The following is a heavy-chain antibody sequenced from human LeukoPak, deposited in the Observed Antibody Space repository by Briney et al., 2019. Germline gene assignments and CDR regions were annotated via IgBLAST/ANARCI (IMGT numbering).Heavy chain of an antibody. V-gene: IGHV1-2*02. J-gene: IGHJ6*03. CDR2: INPNSGGT. CDR1: GYTFTGYY. CDR3: AGGYSYGHYYYYYMDV. D-gene: IGHD5-18*01. Sequence: GASVKVSCKASGYTFTGYYMHWVRQAPGQGLEWMGWINPNSGGTNYAQKLQGRVTMTTDTSTSTAYMELRSLRSDDTAVYYCAGGYSYGHYYYYYMDVWGKGTTVTVSS.